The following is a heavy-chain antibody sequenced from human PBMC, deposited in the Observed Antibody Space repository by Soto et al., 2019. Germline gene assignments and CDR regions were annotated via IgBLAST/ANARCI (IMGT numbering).Heavy chain of an antibody. J-gene: IGHJ5*02. CDR2: INPSGGST. CDR3: ARDAPRDAIFGVVIIRGWFDP. D-gene: IGHD3-3*01. V-gene: IGHV1-46*01. CDR1: GYTFTSYY. Sequence: ASVKVSCKASGYTFTSYYMHWVRQAPGQGLEWMGIINPSGGSTSYAQKFQGRVTMTRDTSTSTVYMELSSLRSEDTAVYYCARDAPRDAIFGVVIIRGWFDPWGQGTLVTVSS.